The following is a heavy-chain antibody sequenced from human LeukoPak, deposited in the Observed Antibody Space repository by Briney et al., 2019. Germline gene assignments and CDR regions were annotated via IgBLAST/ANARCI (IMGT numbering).Heavy chain of an antibody. CDR2: INPSGGST. V-gene: IGHV1-46*01. Sequence: ASVKVSCKASGGTFTSYYMHWVRQAPGQGLEWMGIINPSGGSTSYAQKFQGRVTMTRDTSTSTVYMELSSLRSEDTAVYYCARDGLTYYYDSSGYYYFDYWGQGTLVTVSS. J-gene: IGHJ4*02. CDR1: GGTFTSYY. D-gene: IGHD3-22*01. CDR3: ARDGLTYYYDSSGYYYFDY.